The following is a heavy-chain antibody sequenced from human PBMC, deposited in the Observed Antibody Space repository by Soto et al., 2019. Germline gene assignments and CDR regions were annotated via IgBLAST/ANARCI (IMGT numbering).Heavy chain of an antibody. J-gene: IGHJ3*02. CDR3: ARVLRYFDWLLNDAFDI. D-gene: IGHD3-9*01. CDR2: MNPDSGNT. Sequence: QVQLVQSGAEVKKPGASVKVSCKASGYTFTSYDINWVRQATGQGLEWMGWMNPDSGNTGYAQKFQGRVTMTRTTSISTAYMELSSLRSEDTAVYYCARVLRYFDWLLNDAFDIWGQGTMVTVSS. CDR1: GYTFTSYD. V-gene: IGHV1-8*01.